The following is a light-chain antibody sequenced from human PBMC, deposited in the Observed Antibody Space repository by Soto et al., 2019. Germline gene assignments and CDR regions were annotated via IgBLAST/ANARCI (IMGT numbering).Light chain of an antibody. Sequence: IVMTQSPATLSVSPGERATLSCRASQSVRSNLAWYQQKPGQAPRLLIYGASTRATGIPARFSGSGSGTAFTLTISSLQSEDFAVYYCKQYNNWPPQTFGQGNKVEIX. CDR2: GAS. CDR1: QSVRSN. J-gene: IGKJ2*01. V-gene: IGKV3D-15*01. CDR3: KQYNNWPPQT.